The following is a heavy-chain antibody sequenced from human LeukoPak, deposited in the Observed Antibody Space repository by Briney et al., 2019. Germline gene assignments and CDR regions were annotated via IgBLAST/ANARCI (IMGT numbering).Heavy chain of an antibody. CDR1: GGSISSSSYY. J-gene: IGHJ4*02. V-gene: IGHV4-39*01. D-gene: IGHD3-10*01. CDR3: ARRTYYYDSGSYYPFDY. CDR2: IYYSGST. Sequence: SETLSLTCTVSGGSISSSSYYWGWIRQPPGKGLEWIGSIYYSGSTYYNPSLKSRVTISVDTSKNQFSLKLSSVTAADTAVYYCARRTYYYDSGSYYPFDYWGQGTLVTVSS.